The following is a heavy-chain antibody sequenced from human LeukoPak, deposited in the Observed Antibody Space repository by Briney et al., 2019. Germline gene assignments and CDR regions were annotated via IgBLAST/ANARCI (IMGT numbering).Heavy chain of an antibody. Sequence: GGSLRLSCAASGFTFSSYSMNWVRQAPGKGLEWVSSISSSSSYIYYADSVKGRFTISRDNAKNSLYLQMNSLRAEDTAVYHCARDQKLAAAGTEYFQHWGQGTLVTVSS. CDR2: ISSSSSYI. D-gene: IGHD6-13*01. J-gene: IGHJ1*01. CDR1: GFTFSSYS. V-gene: IGHV3-21*01. CDR3: ARDQKLAAAGTEYFQH.